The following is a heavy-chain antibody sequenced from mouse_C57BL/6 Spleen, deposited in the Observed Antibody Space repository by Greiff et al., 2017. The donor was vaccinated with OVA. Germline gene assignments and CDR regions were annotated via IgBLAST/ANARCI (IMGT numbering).Heavy chain of an antibody. CDR1: GYTFTSYW. D-gene: IGHD2-5*01. V-gene: IGHV1-53*01. Sequence: VKLQQPGTELVKPGASVKLSCKASGYTFTSYWMHWVKQRPGQGLEWIGNINPSNGGTNYNEKFKSKATLTVDKSSSTAYMQLSSLTSEDSAVYYCARDGSNSWYFDVWGTGTTVTVSS. CDR3: ARDGSNSWYFDV. J-gene: IGHJ1*03. CDR2: INPSNGGT.